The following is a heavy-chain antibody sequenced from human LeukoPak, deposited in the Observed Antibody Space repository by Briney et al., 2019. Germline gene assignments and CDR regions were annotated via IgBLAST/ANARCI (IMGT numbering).Heavy chain of an antibody. Sequence: GASVKVSCKASGYTLTSYGISWVRQAPGQGLEWMGWISAYNGNTNYAQKLQGRVTMTTDTSTSTAYMELRSLRSDDTAVYYCARSDYGDYVAGEYFQHWGQGTLVTVSS. CDR3: ARSDYGDYVAGEYFQH. V-gene: IGHV1-18*01. CDR2: ISAYNGNT. D-gene: IGHD4-17*01. J-gene: IGHJ1*01. CDR1: GYTLTSYG.